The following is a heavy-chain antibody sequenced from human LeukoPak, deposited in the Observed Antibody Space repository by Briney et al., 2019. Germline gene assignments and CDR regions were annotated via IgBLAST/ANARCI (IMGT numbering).Heavy chain of an antibody. D-gene: IGHD3-22*01. Sequence: SETLSLTCTVSGDSMSSYYWSWIRQPPGKGLEWIGYIYYSGGTNYNPSLKTRVTIEIDTSSDQFSLRLTSVTAADTAVYYCARGGPNSSGFSGDGFDIWGQGTMVTASS. V-gene: IGHV4-59*01. J-gene: IGHJ3*02. CDR2: IYYSGGT. CDR1: GDSMSSYY. CDR3: ARGGPNSSGFSGDGFDI.